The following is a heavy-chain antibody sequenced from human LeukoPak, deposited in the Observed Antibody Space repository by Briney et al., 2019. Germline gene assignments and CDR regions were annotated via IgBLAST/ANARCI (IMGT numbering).Heavy chain of an antibody. CDR2: IKQDGSEK. CDR3: ARKNGLDY. V-gene: IGHV3-7*01. Sequence: GGSLRLSCAASGFTFSSHWMSWVRQAPGKGLEWVANIKQDGSEKYYVDSVKGRFTISRDNAKNSLYLQMNSLRAEDTAVYYCARKNGLDYWGQGTLVTVSS. CDR1: GFTFSSHW. J-gene: IGHJ4*02.